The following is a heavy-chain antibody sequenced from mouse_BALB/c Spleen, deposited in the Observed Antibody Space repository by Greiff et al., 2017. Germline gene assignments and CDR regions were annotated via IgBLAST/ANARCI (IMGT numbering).Heavy chain of an antibody. V-gene: IGHV14-1*02. J-gene: IGHJ3*01. D-gene: IGHD2-4*01. Sequence: EVQLQQSGAELVRPGALVKLSCKASGFNIKDYYMHWVKQRPEQGLEWIGWIDPENGNTIYDPKFQGKASITADTSSNTAYLQLSSLTSEDTAVYYCALYDYDGFAYWGQGTLVTVSA. CDR2: IDPENGNT. CDR3: ALYDYDGFAY. CDR1: GFNIKDYY.